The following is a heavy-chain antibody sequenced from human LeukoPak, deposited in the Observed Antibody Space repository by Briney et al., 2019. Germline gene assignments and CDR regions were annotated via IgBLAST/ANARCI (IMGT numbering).Heavy chain of an antibody. V-gene: IGHV3-21*01. Sequence: PGGSLRLSCAASGFTFSSYSMHWVRQAPGKGLEWVSSISSSSSYISYADPVKGRFTISRDNAKNSLYLQMNSLRAEDTAVYYCAREDILTGGKVDYWGQGTLVTVSS. CDR1: GFTFSSYS. J-gene: IGHJ4*02. CDR2: ISSSSSYI. CDR3: AREDILTGGKVDY. D-gene: IGHD3-9*01.